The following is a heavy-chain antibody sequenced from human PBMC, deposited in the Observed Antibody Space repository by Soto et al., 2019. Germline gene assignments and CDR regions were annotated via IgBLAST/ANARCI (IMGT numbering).Heavy chain of an antibody. J-gene: IGHJ6*02. V-gene: IGHV4-59*01. D-gene: IGHD2-2*01. CDR2: IYYSGST. CDR1: GGSISSYY. CDR3: ARVKPPQQLSFAAYYYYGMDV. Sequence: SETLSLTCTVSGGSISSYYWSWIRQPPVKGLEWIGYIYYSGSTNYNPSLKSRVTISVDTSKNQFSLKLSSVTAADTAVYYCARVKPPQQLSFAAYYYYGMDVWGQGTTVTVSS.